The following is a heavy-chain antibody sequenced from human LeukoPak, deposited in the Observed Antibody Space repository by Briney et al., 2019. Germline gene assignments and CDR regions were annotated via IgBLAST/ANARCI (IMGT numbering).Heavy chain of an antibody. CDR2: INGDGTST. D-gene: IGHD4-17*01. V-gene: IGHV3-74*01. CDR3: AKEPHSDYSDHTESFDI. CDR1: GFTFSSYW. Sequence: PGGSLRLSCAASGFTFSSYWMHWVRQAPGKGLVWVSRINGDGTSTDYADSVKGRFSISRDNAKNTLYLQMNSLRSEVTAVYYCAKEPHSDYSDHTESFDIWGQGTMVTVSS. J-gene: IGHJ3*02.